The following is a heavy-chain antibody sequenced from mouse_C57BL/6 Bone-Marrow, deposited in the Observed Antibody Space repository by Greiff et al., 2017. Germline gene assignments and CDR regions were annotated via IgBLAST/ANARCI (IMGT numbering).Heavy chain of an antibody. Sequence: QVQLQQSGAELARPGASVKLSCKASGYTFTSYGISWVKQRTGQGLEWIGEIYPRSGNTYYNKKFKGKATLTADKSSSTAYMELRSLTSEDSAVYFCARVRDYYGSSYPFAYWGQGTLVTVSA. CDR2: IYPRSGNT. J-gene: IGHJ3*01. CDR1: GYTFTSYG. V-gene: IGHV1-81*01. D-gene: IGHD1-1*01. CDR3: ARVRDYYGSSYPFAY.